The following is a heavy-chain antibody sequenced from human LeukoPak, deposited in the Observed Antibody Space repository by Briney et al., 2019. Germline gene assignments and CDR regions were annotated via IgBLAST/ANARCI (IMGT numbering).Heavy chain of an antibody. CDR1: GSSISSSSYY. J-gene: IGHJ4*02. D-gene: IGHD1-26*01. CDR2: IYYSGST. Sequence: SETLSLTCTVSGSSISSSSYYWGWIRQPPGKGLEWIGSIYYSGSTYYNPSLKSRVTISVDTSKNQFSLKLSSVTAADTAVHYCARRKNLVGATDYWGQGTLVTVSS. V-gene: IGHV4-39*01. CDR3: ARRKNLVGATDY.